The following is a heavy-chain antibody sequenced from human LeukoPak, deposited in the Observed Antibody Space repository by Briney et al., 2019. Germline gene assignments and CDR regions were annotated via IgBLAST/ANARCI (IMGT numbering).Heavy chain of an antibody. CDR1: GYTFIGYY. CDR2: INPNSGGT. J-gene: IGHJ4*02. D-gene: IGHD6-13*01. CDR3: ARGSGFSSSLGGRVY. V-gene: IGHV1-2*02. Sequence: ASVKVTCKASGYTFIGYYMHWVRQAPGQGLEWMGWINPNSGGTNYAQKFQGRDTMTRDTSISTAYMELSRLRSDDTAVYYCARGSGFSSSLGGRVYWGQGTLVTVSS.